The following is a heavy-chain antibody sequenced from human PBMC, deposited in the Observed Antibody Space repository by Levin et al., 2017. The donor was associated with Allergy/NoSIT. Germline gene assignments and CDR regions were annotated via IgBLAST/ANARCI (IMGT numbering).Heavy chain of an antibody. J-gene: IGHJ4*02. CDR1: GYTFTDHY. Sequence: ASVKVSCEAAGYTFTDHYMHWVRQAPGQGLEGMGWVNCNSGDTHFAQKFQDRVTMTRDTSITTAYIEVSSLRFDDTALYFCARKDYGDYVQNFDYWGQGTLVTVSS. V-gene: IGHV1-2*02. CDR2: VNCNSGDT. CDR3: ARKDYGDYVQNFDY. D-gene: IGHD4-17*01.